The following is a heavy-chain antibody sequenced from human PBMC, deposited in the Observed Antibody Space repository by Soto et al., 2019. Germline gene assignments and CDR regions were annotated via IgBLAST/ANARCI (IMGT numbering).Heavy chain of an antibody. CDR3: ARGLYCSSTSCYRYSDAFDI. D-gene: IGHD2-2*02. J-gene: IGHJ3*02. V-gene: IGHV1-3*01. CDR1: VYSFTSYA. Sequence: XSVKVSCKASVYSFTSYAMHWVRQAPGQSLEWMGWINAGNGNTKYSQKFQGRVTITRDTSASTAYMELSSLRSEDTAVYYCARGLYCSSTSCYRYSDAFDIWGQGTMVTVSS. CDR2: INAGNGNT.